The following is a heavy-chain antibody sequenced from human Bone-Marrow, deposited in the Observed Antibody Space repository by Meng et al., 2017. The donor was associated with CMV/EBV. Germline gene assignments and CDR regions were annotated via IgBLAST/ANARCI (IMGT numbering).Heavy chain of an antibody. D-gene: IGHD4/OR15-4a*01. CDR2: ISSSSSYI. CDR3: ATMVVPGT. J-gene: IGHJ5*02. Sequence: GESLKISCAASGFTFSSYSMNWVRQAPGKGLEWVSSISSSSSYIYYADSVKGRFTISRDNAKNSLYLQMNSLRAEDTAVYYCATMVVPGTWGQGTLVTVSS. V-gene: IGHV3-21*01. CDR1: GFTFSSYS.